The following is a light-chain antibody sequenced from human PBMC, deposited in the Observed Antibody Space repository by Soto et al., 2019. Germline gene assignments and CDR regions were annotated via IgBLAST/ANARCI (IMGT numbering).Light chain of an antibody. CDR1: QSISSN. J-gene: IGKJ1*01. CDR3: QQYTHWPVWS. Sequence: EIVLTQSPATLSVSPGERATLSCRASQSISSNLAWYQQKPGQAPRLLIYGPSTRATGIPVRFSGSGSGTEFTLTISSLQSEDFAIYYCQQYTHWPVWSFGHGTKVEIK. CDR2: GPS. V-gene: IGKV3-15*01.